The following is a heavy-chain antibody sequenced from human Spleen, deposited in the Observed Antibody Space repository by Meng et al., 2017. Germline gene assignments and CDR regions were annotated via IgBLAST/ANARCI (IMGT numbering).Heavy chain of an antibody. D-gene: IGHD4-11*01. CDR2: INHSGST. V-gene: IGHV4-34*01. Sequence: QVHLQQVGDGLLKPSESLALTCVVPGGSFSYSYWSCIRTPPGKGLEWIGEINHSGSTNYNPSLESRATISVDTSQNNLSLKLSSVTAADSAVYYCARGPTTMAHDFDYWGQGTLVTVSS. J-gene: IGHJ4*02. CDR1: GGSFSYSY. CDR3: ARGPTTMAHDFDY.